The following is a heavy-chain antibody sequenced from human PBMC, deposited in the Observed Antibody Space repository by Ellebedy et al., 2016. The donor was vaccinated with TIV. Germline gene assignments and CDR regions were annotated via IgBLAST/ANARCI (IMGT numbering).Heavy chain of an antibody. D-gene: IGHD5-12*01. CDR1: GFTFSTFA. CDR2: ITGTGGGDNT. J-gene: IGHJ6*02. V-gene: IGHV3-23*01. CDR3: AKSRGDINHDYGMDV. Sequence: PGGSLRLSCAASGFTFSTFAMSWVRQAPGKELEWVSTITGTGGGDNTYYADSVRGRFTISRDNSKKTLYLQMNSLRADDTAVYYCAKSRGDINHDYGMDVWGQGTAVVVSS.